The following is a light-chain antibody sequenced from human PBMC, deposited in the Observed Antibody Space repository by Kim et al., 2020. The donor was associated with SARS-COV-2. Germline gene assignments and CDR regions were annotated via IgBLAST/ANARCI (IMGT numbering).Light chain of an antibody. J-gene: IGLJ2*01. Sequence: QRVSSSCSGSTSNIETNTVNWYQQLPGAAPKLLIHTNNQRPSGVPDRFSGSRFGTSASLTISGLQSEDEADYFCAAWEDSPDGYVVFGGGTKLTVL. V-gene: IGLV1-44*01. CDR1: TSNIETNT. CDR2: TNN. CDR3: AAWEDSPDGYVV.